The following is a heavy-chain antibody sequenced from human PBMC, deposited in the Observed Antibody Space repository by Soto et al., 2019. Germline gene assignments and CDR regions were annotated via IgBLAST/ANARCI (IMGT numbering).Heavy chain of an antibody. D-gene: IGHD6-13*01. Sequence: SETLSLTCTVSGGSISSYYWSWIRQPAGKGLEWIGRIYTSGSTNYNPSLKSRVTMSVDTSKNQFSLKLSSVTAADTAVYYCARDHGRPYSSSSYYYYGMDVWGQGTTVTVS. CDR2: IYTSGST. V-gene: IGHV4-4*07. CDR1: GGSISSYY. J-gene: IGHJ6*02. CDR3: ARDHGRPYSSSSYYYYGMDV.